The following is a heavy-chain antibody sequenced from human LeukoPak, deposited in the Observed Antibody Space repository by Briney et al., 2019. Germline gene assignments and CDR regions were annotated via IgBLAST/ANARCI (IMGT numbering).Heavy chain of an antibody. V-gene: IGHV3-48*04. Sequence: GGSLRLSCAASGITFSAHNMNWVRQAPGEGLEWLSFIRGSGGTIYYAASVKGRFTISRDNAKNSLYLQMNSLRAEDTAVYYCVRDSFDSTGQYYFDYWGLGTLVTVSS. CDR2: IRGSGGTI. J-gene: IGHJ4*02. CDR3: VRDSFDSTGQYYFDY. CDR1: GITFSAHN. D-gene: IGHD3-22*01.